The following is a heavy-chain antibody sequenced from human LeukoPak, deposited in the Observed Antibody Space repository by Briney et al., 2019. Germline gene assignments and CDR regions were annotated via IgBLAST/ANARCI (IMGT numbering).Heavy chain of an antibody. Sequence: SETLSLTCAVSGVSISPYYWAWIRQPPGKGLEWIGYIHTSGSNNQYPSLKSRVTISVDKSKNHFSLRLTSVTPADTAVYYCARLSPAVPLGAFDLCAQGTMVTVSS. J-gene: IGHJ3*01. CDR2: IHTSGSN. V-gene: IGHV4-4*09. CDR1: GVSISPYY. CDR3: ARLSPAVPLGAFDL. D-gene: IGHD3-3*01.